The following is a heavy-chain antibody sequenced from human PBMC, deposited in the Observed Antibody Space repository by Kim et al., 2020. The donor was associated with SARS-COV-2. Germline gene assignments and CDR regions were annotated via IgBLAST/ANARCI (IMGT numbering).Heavy chain of an antibody. V-gene: IGHV3-30*18. D-gene: IGHD3-16*01. CDR3: VQGDYAF. J-gene: IGHJ4*02. CDR1: GFTFSSYG. Sequence: GGSLRLSCAASGFTFSSYGMHWVRQAPGKGLEWVAVITYDGSNNYADSVKGGFTVSRDNSKNTLYLQMNSLRVDDTAVYDCVQGDYAFWGRGPRVTVSS. CDR2: ITYDGSN.